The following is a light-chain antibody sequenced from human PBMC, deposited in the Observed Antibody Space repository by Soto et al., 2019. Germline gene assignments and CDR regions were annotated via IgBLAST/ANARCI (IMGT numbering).Light chain of an antibody. CDR2: SNN. V-gene: IGLV1-44*01. J-gene: IGLJ3*02. CDR3: AAWDDSLNGRGV. CDR1: SSNIGSNT. Sequence: QSVLTQPPSASGTPGQRVTISCSGSSSNIGSNTVNWYQQLPGTAPKLLIYSNNQRPSGVPDRFSGSRSGTSASLAISGLHSEDEGDDYCAAWDDSLNGRGVFGGGTKVTVL.